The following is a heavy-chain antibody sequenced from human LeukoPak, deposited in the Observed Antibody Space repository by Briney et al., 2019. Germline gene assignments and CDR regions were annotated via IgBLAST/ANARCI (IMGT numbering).Heavy chain of an antibody. D-gene: IGHD3-10*01. Sequence: ASETLSLTCTVSGGSVSGSSYYWGWIRQPPGKGLDWIGTIYYSGSTYYNPSLKSRVTISVDTSKNQVSLKLSSVTAADTAVYSCARRAFGKPLLHDAFDMWGQGTMVTVSS. CDR3: ARRAFGKPLLHDAFDM. CDR2: IYYSGST. V-gene: IGHV4-39*01. CDR1: GGSVSGSSYY. J-gene: IGHJ3*02.